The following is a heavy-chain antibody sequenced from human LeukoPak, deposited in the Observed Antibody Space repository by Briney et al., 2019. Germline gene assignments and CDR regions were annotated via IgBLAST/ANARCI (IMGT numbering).Heavy chain of an antibody. V-gene: IGHV1-18*01. Sequence: ASVKVSCKASGYTFTSYGISWVRQAPGQGLEWMGWISAYNGNTNYAQKFQGRVTMTRDTSISTAYMELSRLRSDDTAVYYCARVDYDSSGWGQGTLVTVSS. CDR2: ISAYNGNT. CDR1: GYTFTSYG. J-gene: IGHJ4*02. D-gene: IGHD3-22*01. CDR3: ARVDYDSSG.